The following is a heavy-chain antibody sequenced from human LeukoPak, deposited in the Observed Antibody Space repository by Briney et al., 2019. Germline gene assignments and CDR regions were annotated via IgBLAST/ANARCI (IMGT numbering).Heavy chain of an antibody. V-gene: IGHV4-34*01. CDR3: TRAVAGHPD. J-gene: IGHJ4*02. CDR2: INHSGYT. CDR1: GVPFSNDY. Sequence: SETLSLTCAVSGVPFSNDYWSWVRQSPRQGLEWIGEINHSGYTNYNPSLKSRVTMSIDTSKNQFSLILTSVTVADAGVYYCTRAVAGHPDWGQGTLVTVSS. D-gene: IGHD6-19*01.